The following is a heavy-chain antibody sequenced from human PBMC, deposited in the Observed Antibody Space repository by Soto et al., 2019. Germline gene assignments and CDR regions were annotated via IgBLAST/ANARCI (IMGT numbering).Heavy chain of an antibody. CDR2: INPKNGDR. D-gene: IGHD6-6*01. CDR1: GYTFSDYY. J-gene: IGHJ4*02. Sequence: GASVKVSCKTSGYTFSDYYMHWIRQVPGQGLEWVGWINPKNGDRKFAQRFQGRLTMTRDTSISTAYMELSSLRLDDTAVYYCARSVSFPVPRPDYWGQGTLVTVSS. V-gene: IGHV1-2*02. CDR3: ARSVSFPVPRPDY.